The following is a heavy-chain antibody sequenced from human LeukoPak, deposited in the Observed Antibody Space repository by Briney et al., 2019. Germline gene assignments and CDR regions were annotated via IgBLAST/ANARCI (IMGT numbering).Heavy chain of an antibody. CDR2: ISGSGGST. J-gene: IGHJ4*02. Sequence: GGSLRLSCAASGFTFSSYAMSWVRQAPGKGLEWVSAISGSGGSTYYADSVKGRFTISRDNSKNTLHLQMNSLRAEDTAVYYCAEDYSYYYDSSGYSDYWGQGTLDTVSS. CDR1: GFTFSSYA. CDR3: AEDYSYYYDSSGYSDY. V-gene: IGHV3-23*01. D-gene: IGHD3-22*01.